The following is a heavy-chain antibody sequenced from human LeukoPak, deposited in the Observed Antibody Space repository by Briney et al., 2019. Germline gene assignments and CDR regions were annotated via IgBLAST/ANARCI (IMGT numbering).Heavy chain of an antibody. CDR1: GFTFSSYA. Sequence: GGSLRLSCAASGFTFSSYAMSWVRQAPGKELEWVSVISGSGGSTYYADSVKGRFTISRDNSKNTLYLQMNSLRAEDSAFYYCAKDPAAAGTAEYFHHWGQGTLVTVSS. CDR3: AKDPAAAGTAEYFHH. J-gene: IGHJ1*01. D-gene: IGHD6-13*01. V-gene: IGHV3-23*01. CDR2: ISGSGGST.